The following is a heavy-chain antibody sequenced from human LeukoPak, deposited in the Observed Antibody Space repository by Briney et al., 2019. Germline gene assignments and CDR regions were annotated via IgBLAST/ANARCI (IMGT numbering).Heavy chain of an antibody. CDR2: INPGGGST. J-gene: IGHJ4*02. V-gene: IGHV1-46*01. CDR3: ARAVKSRDDYNSLPYFGY. CDR1: GYTFTSYY. Sequence: ASVKVSCKASGYTFTSYYMHWVRQAPGQGLEWMGTINPGGGSTSYAQKFQGRVSVTRDTSTSTVYMELSSLRSEDTAVYYCARAVKSRDDYNSLPYFGYWGQGTLVTVSS. D-gene: IGHD5-24*01.